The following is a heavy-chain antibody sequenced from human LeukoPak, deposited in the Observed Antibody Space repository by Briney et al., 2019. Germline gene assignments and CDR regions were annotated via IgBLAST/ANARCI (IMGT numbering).Heavy chain of an antibody. V-gene: IGHV3-23*01. D-gene: IGHD4-17*01. CDR1: GFTFSAYA. CDR2: IRGGGGSA. CDR3: ARDPNGDYIGAFDM. J-gene: IGHJ3*02. Sequence: GGSLRLSCTASGFTFSAYAMMWVRQAPGKGPEWVSAIRGGGGSAFYADSVKGRFTIPRDNSKYTLFLQMNSLRAEDTAVYYCARDPNGDYIGAFDMWAQGQWSPPRQ.